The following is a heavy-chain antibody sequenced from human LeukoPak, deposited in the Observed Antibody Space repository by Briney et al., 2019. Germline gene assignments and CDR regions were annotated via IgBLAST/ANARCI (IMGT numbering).Heavy chain of an antibody. J-gene: IGHJ5*02. Sequence: ASVKVSCKASGYPFTKFYMHWVRQAPGHGLKWMCLMSPNGDSTLYSQKFQGRVTMARDTSTSTDYMELSSLRSEDTAVYYCARDNSDTVKGECSGACYWWFDPWGQGTLVTVSS. CDR3: ARDNSDTVKGECSGACYWWFDP. CDR1: GYPFTKFY. D-gene: IGHD6-19*01. CDR2: MSPNGDST. V-gene: IGHV1-46*01.